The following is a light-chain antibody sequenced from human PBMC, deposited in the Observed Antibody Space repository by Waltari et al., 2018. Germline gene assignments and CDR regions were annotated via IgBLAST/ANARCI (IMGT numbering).Light chain of an antibody. CDR1: QSVLYSSNKKNY. V-gene: IGKV4-1*01. Sequence: DIVMTQSPDSMAGSLGERATSNCKSSQSVLYSSNKKNYLAWYQQKPGQSPKLLIYWASTRESGVPDRFSGSGSETDFTLTISSLQAEDVAVYYCQQYYSTLSWTFGQGTKVEIK. CDR2: WAS. J-gene: IGKJ1*01. CDR3: QQYYSTLSWT.